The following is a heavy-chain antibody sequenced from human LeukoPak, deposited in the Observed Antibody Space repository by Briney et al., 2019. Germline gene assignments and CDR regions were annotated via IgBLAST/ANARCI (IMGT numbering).Heavy chain of an antibody. V-gene: IGHV1-46*01. CDR2: INPSGGST. D-gene: IGHD3-10*01. CDR3: ARVAPPERRGVWFWER. Sequence: ASVKVSCKASGYTFTSYYMHWVRQAPGQGLEWMGIINPSGGSTSYAQKFQGRVTITADESTSTAYVELSSLRSEDTAVYYCARVAPPERRGVWFWERWGQGTLVTVSS. CDR1: GYTFTSYY. J-gene: IGHJ4*02.